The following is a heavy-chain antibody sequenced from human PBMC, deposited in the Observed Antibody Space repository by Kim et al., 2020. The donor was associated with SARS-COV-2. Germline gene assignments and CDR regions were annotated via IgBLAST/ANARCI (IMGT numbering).Heavy chain of an antibody. CDR3: ARDIVVVPADPYYYYYG. J-gene: IGHJ6*01. Sequence: SETLSLTCTVSGGSISSSSYYWGWIRQPPGKGLEWIGSIYYSGSTYYNPSLKSRVTISVDTSKNQFSLKLSSVTAADTAVYYCARDIVVVPADPYYYYYG. D-gene: IGHD2-2*01. CDR1: GGSISSSSYY. CDR2: IYYSGST. V-gene: IGHV4-39*07.